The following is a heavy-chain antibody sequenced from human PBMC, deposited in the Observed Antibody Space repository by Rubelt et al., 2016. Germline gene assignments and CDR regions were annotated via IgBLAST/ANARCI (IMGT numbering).Heavy chain of an antibody. V-gene: IGHV3-33*01. D-gene: IGHD6-6*01. CDR1: GFTFSNYG. Sequence: GRSLRLSCAASGFTFSNYGMHWVRQAPGKGLEWVAIIWYDGGNKCYADSVKGRFTISRDNSKNTLYLQMNSLRVEDTGVYYCARDRVAVRGCFDSWGQGTLVTVSS. CDR3: ARDRVAVRGCFDS. J-gene: IGHJ5*01. CDR2: IWYDGGNK.